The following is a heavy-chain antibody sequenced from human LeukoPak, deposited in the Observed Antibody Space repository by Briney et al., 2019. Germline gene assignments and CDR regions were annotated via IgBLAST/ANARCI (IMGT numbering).Heavy chain of an antibody. V-gene: IGHV3-23*01. Sequence: GGSLRLSCAASGFTFSSYAMTWVRQAPGKGLEWVSAIASGGGTTYYADSVKGRFTISRDNSKNTLYLQMNSLRAEDTAVYYCAKSGKARIEVAGADYWGQGTPVTVSS. CDR2: IASGGGTT. D-gene: IGHD6-19*01. J-gene: IGHJ4*02. CDR3: AKSGKARIEVAGADY. CDR1: GFTFSSYA.